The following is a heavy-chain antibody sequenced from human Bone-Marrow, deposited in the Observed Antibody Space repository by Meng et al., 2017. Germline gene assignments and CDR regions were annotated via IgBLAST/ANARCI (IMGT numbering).Heavy chain of an antibody. J-gene: IGHJ6*02. CDR3: ARSPFRMVRGVYYYGMDV. D-gene: IGHD3-10*01. CDR2: INPNSGGT. Sequence: ASVKVSCKASGYTFTGYYMHWVRQAPGQGLEWMGWINPNSGGTNYAQKFQGRVTMTRDTSISTAYMELSRLRSDDTAVYYCARSPFRMVRGVYYYGMDVWGQGTTVTVSS. CDR1: GYTFTGYY. V-gene: IGHV1-2*02.